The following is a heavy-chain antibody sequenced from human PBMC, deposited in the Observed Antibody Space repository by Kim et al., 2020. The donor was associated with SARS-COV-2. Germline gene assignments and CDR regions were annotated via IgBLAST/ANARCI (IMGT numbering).Heavy chain of an antibody. J-gene: IGHJ4*03. CDR3: ARRADTARVALLYY. CDR1: GFTVSSNY. CDR2: IYSGGST. Sequence: GGSLRLSCAASGFTVSSNYMSWVRQAPGKGLEWVSVIYSGGSTYYADSVKGRFTTSRGNSKNTLYLQMNSMRAEDTAVYYCARRADTARVALLYYCDQGT. D-gene: IGHD5-18*01. V-gene: IGHV3-53*01.